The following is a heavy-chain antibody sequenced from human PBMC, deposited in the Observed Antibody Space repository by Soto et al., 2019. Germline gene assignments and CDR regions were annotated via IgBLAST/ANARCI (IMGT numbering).Heavy chain of an antibody. CDR2: IYYSGST. D-gene: IGHD6-25*01. J-gene: IGHJ5*02. CDR3: ARDSHSSYRHRRSDVRGNWFDP. Sequence: SETLSLTCTVSGGSISSYYWSWIRQPPGKGLEWIGYIYYSGSTNYKPSLKSRVTISVDTSRNQFSLKLSSVTAADTAVYYCARDSHSSYRHRRSDVRGNWFDPWGQGTLVTV. V-gene: IGHV4-59*01. CDR1: GGSISSYY.